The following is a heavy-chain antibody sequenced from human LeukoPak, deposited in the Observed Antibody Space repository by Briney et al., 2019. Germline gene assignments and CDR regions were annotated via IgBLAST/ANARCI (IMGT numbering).Heavy chain of an antibody. Sequence: SVKVSCKASGGTFSSYAISRVRQAPGQGLEWMGGIIPIFGTANYAQKFQGRVTITTDESTSTAYMELSSLRSEDTAVYYCARDAAGSSLGWYFDLWGRGTLVTVSS. CDR1: GGTFSSYA. D-gene: IGHD6-13*01. CDR3: ARDAAGSSLGWYFDL. CDR2: IIPIFGTA. J-gene: IGHJ2*01. V-gene: IGHV1-69*05.